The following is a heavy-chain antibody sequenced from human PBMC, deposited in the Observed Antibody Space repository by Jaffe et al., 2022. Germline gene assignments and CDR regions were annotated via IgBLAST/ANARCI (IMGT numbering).Heavy chain of an antibody. CDR2: ISSSGSTI. J-gene: IGHJ3*02. Sequence: EVQLVESGGGLVQPGGSLRLSCAASGFTFSSYEMNWVRQAPGKGLEWVSYISSSGSTIYYADSVKGRFTISRDNAKNSLYLQMNSLRAEDTAVYYCARLIVGATPHDAFDIWGQGTMVTVSS. CDR3: ARLIVGATPHDAFDI. D-gene: IGHD1-26*01. CDR1: GFTFSSYE. V-gene: IGHV3-48*03.